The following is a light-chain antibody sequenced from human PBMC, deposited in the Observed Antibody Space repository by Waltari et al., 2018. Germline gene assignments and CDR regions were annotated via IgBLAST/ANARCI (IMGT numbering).Light chain of an antibody. CDR1: QGISSA. V-gene: IGKV1D-13*01. CDR2: DAS. CDR3: QQFNNYPFT. Sequence: TCRASQGISSALAWYQQKPGKAPKLLIYDASRLESGVPSRFSGSGSGTDVTLTISRLQPEDFATFYCQQFNNYPFTFGPGTKVDIK. J-gene: IGKJ3*01.